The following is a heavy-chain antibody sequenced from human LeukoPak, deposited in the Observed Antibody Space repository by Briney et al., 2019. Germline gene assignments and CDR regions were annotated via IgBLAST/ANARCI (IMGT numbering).Heavy chain of an antibody. CDR3: ATINPRYYDFWSGYSNAFDI. Sequence: ASVKVSCKASGYTFTSYYMHWVRQAPGQGLEWMGIINPSGGSTSYAQKFQGRVTMTRDTSTSTVYMELSSLRSEDTAVYYCATINPRYYDFWSGYSNAFDIWGQGTMVTVSS. D-gene: IGHD3-3*01. CDR2: INPSGGST. CDR1: GYTFTSYY. V-gene: IGHV1-46*01. J-gene: IGHJ3*02.